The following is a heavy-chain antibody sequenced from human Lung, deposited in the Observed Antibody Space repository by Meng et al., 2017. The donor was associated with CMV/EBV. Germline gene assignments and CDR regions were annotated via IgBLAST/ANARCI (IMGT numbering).Heavy chain of an antibody. CDR1: GASISSNIR. Sequence: QGPLTGAGPGRGRPSGTLSPTCGVSGASISSNIRWTWVRQPPGKGLEWIGDIDDSGSTNYNPSLNSRISISLDKSKNHFSLKVNSVTAADTAVYYCARGKQDAWELLAYWGQGALVTVSS. J-gene: IGHJ4*02. D-gene: IGHD1-26*01. CDR2: IDDSGST. CDR3: ARGKQDAWELLAY. V-gene: IGHV4-4*02.